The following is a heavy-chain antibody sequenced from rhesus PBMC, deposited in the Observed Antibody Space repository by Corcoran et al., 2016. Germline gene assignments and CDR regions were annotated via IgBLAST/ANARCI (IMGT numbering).Heavy chain of an antibody. CDR1: GDSISSNNW. Sequence: QVQLQESGPGLVKPSETMSLTCAVSGDSISSNNWWTWIRQPQGKGLEWIGGIHSNTETPHYNPSLKNRVTISKDTSKNQFSLKLSSVTAADTAVYYCARAPRIYSYYGLDSWGQGVVVTVSS. J-gene: IGHJ6*01. CDR3: ARAPRIYSYYGLDS. CDR2: IHSNTETP. D-gene: IGHD2-15*01. V-gene: IGHV4S19*01.